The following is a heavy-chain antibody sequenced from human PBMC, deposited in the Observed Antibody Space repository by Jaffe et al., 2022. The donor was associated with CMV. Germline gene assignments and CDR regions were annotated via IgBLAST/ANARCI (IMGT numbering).Heavy chain of an antibody. CDR1: GFTFSSYA. CDR3: AKSQVMGEGSWGQYYYGMDV. J-gene: IGHJ6*02. CDR2: ISGSGGST. V-gene: IGHV3-23*01. D-gene: IGHD6-13*01. Sequence: EVQLLESGGGLVQPGGSLRLSCAASGFTFSSYAMSWVRQAPGKGLEWVSAISGSGGSTYYADSVKGRFTISRDNSKNTLYLQMNSLRAEDTAVYYCAKSQVMGEGSWGQYYYGMDVWGQGTTVTVSS.